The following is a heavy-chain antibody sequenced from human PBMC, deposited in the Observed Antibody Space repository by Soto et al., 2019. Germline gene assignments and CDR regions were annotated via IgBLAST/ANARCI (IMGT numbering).Heavy chain of an antibody. Sequence: GGSLRLSCAPSGFTFSTHGMHWVRQAPGKGLEWVAIIWYDGSHQYYADSVKGRFTIARDNSKNMLYLQMNSLRVEDTAVYYCARHLGTFNYGSSYFDYWGQGTPVTVSS. CDR2: IWYDGSHQ. CDR3: ARHLGTFNYGSSYFDY. V-gene: IGHV3-33*01. D-gene: IGHD3-10*01. J-gene: IGHJ4*02. CDR1: GFTFSTHG.